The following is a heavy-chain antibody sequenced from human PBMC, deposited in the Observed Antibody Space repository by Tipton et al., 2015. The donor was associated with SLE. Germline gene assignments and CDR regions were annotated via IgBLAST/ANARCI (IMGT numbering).Heavy chain of an antibody. CDR1: GVSISSSSYY. Sequence: TLSLTCTVSGVSISSSSYYWGWIRQPPGRGLEWIGSIYYSGSTYYNPSLKSRVTISVDTSKNQFSLKLSPVTAADTAVYYCARGGPSGWHFFDIWGQGTMVTVSS. J-gene: IGHJ3*02. CDR2: IYYSGST. D-gene: IGHD6-19*01. V-gene: IGHV4-39*01. CDR3: ARGGPSGWHFFDI.